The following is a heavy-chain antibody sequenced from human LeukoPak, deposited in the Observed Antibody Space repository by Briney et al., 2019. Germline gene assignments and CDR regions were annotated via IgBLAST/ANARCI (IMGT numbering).Heavy chain of an antibody. Sequence: PGGSLRLSCAASGFTFSSYWMSWVRQAPGKGLEWVANIKQDGSEKYYVDSAKGRFTISRDNAKNSLYLQMNSLRAEDTAVYYCARSIPDIRGWYDNGLFDYWGQGTLVTVSS. J-gene: IGHJ4*02. CDR3: ARSIPDIRGWYDNGLFDY. D-gene: IGHD6-19*01. CDR2: IKQDGSEK. CDR1: GFTFSSYW. V-gene: IGHV3-7*01.